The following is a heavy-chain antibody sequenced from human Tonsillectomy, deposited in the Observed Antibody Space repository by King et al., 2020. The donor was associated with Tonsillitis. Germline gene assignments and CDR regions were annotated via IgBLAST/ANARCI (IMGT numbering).Heavy chain of an antibody. J-gene: IGHJ6*02. D-gene: IGHD3-9*01. V-gene: IGHV3-30*02. CDR3: AKAPDYDILTGRYYYGMDV. CDR1: GFIFSNSG. CDR2: IRYDGNTK. Sequence: VQLVESGGGVVQPGGSLRLSCAASGFIFSNSGLHWVRQAPGKGLEWVAFIRYDGNTKYYADSVTGRFTISRDNSKNTLYLQMNSLRAEDKAGYYCAKAPDYDILTGRYYYGMDVWGQGTTVTVSS.